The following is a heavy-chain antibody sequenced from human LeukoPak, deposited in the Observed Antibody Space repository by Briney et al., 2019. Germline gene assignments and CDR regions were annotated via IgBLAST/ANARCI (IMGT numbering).Heavy chain of an antibody. D-gene: IGHD3-22*01. J-gene: IGHJ3*02. Sequence: PGGSLRLSCAASGFTVSSNYMSWVRQAPGKGPEWVSVIYSGGSTYYADSVEGRFTISRDNSKNTLYLQMNSLRAEDTAVYYCARDSDSSGYSPFDIWGQGTMVTVSS. CDR3: ARDSDSSGYSPFDI. CDR2: IYSGGST. CDR1: GFTVSSNY. V-gene: IGHV3-53*01.